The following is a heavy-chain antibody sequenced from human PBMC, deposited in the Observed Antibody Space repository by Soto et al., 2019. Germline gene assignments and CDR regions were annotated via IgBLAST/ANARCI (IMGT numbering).Heavy chain of an antibody. CDR2: IWYDGNNK. V-gene: IGHV3-33*01. CDR3: ARDVDNSVGGWFDP. D-gene: IGHD3-22*01. J-gene: IGHJ5*02. CDR1: GFTFSSSG. Sequence: PGGSLRLSCAASGFTFSSSGMHWVRQAPGKGLEWVAVIWYDGNNKYYADSVKGRFTISRDNSKNTLYLQMNSLRAEDTAVYYCARDVDNSVGGWFDPWGQGTLVTVSS.